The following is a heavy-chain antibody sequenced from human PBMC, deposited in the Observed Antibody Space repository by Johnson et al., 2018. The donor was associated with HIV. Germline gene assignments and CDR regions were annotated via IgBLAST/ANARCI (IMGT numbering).Heavy chain of an antibody. CDR3: ARSPSIDDAFDI. Sequence: QVQLVESGGGVVQPGRSLRLSCAASGFTFSSYAMHWVRQAPGKGLEWVAVLSYDGSNKYYADSVKGRFTISRDNSKNSLYVQMNSLRPEDTALYYCARSPSIDDAFDIWGQGTMVTVSS. D-gene: IGHD2/OR15-2a*01. CDR1: GFTFSSYA. V-gene: IGHV3-30*04. J-gene: IGHJ3*02. CDR2: LSYDGSNK.